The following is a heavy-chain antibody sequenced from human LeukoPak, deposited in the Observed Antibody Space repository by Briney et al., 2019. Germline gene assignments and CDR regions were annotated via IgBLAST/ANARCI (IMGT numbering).Heavy chain of an antibody. CDR3: ARTTEDCSRTSCYQYWFDP. Sequence: GGSLRLSCAASGFTFSSYSMNWVRQAPGRGLEWVSSISSSSSYIYYADSVKGRFTISRDNAKKSLYLQMNSLRAEDTAVYYCARTTEDCSRTSCYQYWFDPWGQGTLVTVSS. J-gene: IGHJ5*02. V-gene: IGHV3-21*01. CDR1: GFTFSSYS. D-gene: IGHD2-2*01. CDR2: ISSSSSYI.